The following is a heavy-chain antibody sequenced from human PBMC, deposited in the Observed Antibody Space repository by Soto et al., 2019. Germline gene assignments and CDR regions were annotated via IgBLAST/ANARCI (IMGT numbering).Heavy chain of an antibody. V-gene: IGHV4-4*02. J-gene: IGHJ4*02. D-gene: IGHD6-13*01. CDR1: GGSITSDDNW. CDR2: IYHSGST. Sequence: QVQLQESGPGLVKPSGTLSLTCAVSGGSITSDDNWWCWVRQPPGKGLEWIGEIYHSGSTSYNPSLNSRVTISVDKSKNQLPLKLTSGTAADTAVYYCVSSSWYSLDYWGQGTRVTVSS. CDR3: VSSSWYSLDY.